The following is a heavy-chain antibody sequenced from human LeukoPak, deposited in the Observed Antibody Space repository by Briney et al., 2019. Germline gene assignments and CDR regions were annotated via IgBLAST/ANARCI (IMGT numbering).Heavy chain of an antibody. CDR1: GFTFRNYA. V-gene: IGHV3-23*01. CDR2: ISGSATNT. J-gene: IGHJ6*04. Sequence: GGSLRLSCAASGFTFRNYAMSWVRQAPGKGLEWVSGISGSATNTYYADSVKGRFTISRDNAKNSLYLQMNSLRAEDTAVYYCAELGITMIGGVWGKGTTVTISS. D-gene: IGHD3-10*02. CDR3: AELGITMIGGV.